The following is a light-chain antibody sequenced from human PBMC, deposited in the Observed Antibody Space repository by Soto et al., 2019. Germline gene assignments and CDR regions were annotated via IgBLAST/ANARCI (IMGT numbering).Light chain of an antibody. J-gene: IGKJ4*01. CDR3: HQYNTWPLT. CDR2: DAS. V-gene: IGKV3-15*01. CDR1: QTIRSD. Sequence: EIVMTQSPVTLSVSPGERATLSCRASQTIRSDLAWYQQKPGQAPRLLISDASTRATGIPARFNGSGSGTEFTLAISSLQSEDFANYYCHQYNTWPLTFGGGTKVEIK.